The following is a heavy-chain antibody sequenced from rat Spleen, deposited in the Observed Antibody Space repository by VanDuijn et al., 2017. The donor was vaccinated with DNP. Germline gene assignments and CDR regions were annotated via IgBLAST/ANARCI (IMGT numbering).Heavy chain of an antibody. D-gene: IGHD4-3*01. Sequence: EVQLQESGPGLVKPSQSLSLTCSVTGYSITSNYWGWIRKFLGNKMEWIGHISYSGSTSYNPSHKSQISITRDTSQNQFFLQLNSVTIEDTATYYCARLLARGRGYFDYWGQGVMVTVSS. CDR2: ISYSGST. CDR1: GYSITSNY. J-gene: IGHJ2*01. CDR3: ARLLARGRGYFDY. V-gene: IGHV3-1*01.